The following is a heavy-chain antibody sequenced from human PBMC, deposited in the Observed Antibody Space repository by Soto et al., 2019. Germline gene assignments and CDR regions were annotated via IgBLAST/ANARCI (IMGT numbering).Heavy chain of an antibody. D-gene: IGHD2-21*02. CDR2: IYYSGST. J-gene: IGHJ4*02. CDR3: ARDQGGDSDY. CDR1: GVSISTYY. V-gene: IGHV4-59*01. Sequence: PSETLSLTCTVSGVSISTYYWSWIRQPPGKGLEWIGYIYYSGSTNYNPSLKSRVTISVDTSKSQFSLKLTSVTAAGTAVYYCARDQGGDSDYWGQGSLVTVSS.